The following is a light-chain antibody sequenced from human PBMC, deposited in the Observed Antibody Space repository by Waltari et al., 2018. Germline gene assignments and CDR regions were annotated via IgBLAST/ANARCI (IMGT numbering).Light chain of an antibody. J-gene: IGKJ1*01. CDR1: QSLVYRDGNTS. V-gene: IGKV2-30*01. CDR2: KVS. CDR3: MQQTHWPPT. Sequence: DVVMSPSPLSLPVTLGQPASISCRSSQSLVYRDGNTSLIWFQQRPGQSPRRLIYKVSNRESGVPDRFSGSGSGTDFTLEINRVEAEDVGVYYCMQQTHWPPTFGQGTKVEIK.